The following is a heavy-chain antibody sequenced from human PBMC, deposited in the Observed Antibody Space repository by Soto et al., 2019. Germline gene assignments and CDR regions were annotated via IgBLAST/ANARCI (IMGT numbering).Heavy chain of an antibody. CDR3: VRDQTTGWYGRAIDI. V-gene: IGHV3-48*03. CDR2: LGNSGGTT. CDR1: GFNFDTHE. J-gene: IGHJ3*02. Sequence: PGGSLRLSCAASGFNFDTHEMNWVRQAPGKGLEWIAYLGNSGGTTFYSDSVKGRFPISRDNAKNSLFLQMNSLRVEDTAVYYCVRDQTTGWYGRAIDIWGQGTVVTASS. D-gene: IGHD6-19*01.